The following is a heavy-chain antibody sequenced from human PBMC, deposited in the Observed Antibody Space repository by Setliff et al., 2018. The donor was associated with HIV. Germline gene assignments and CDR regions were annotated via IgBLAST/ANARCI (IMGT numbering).Heavy chain of an antibody. V-gene: IGHV3-7*01. CDR2: ISQDGTDK. J-gene: IGHJ4*02. Sequence: GGSLRLSCAASGFAFSSHQMSWVRQAPGKGLEWVAKISQDGTDKYYVDSVKGRFTISRDKSKNTLYLQMNSLRTEDTAVYYCARVFQSYFFDFWGQGTLVTVSS. CDR3: ARVFQSYFFDF. D-gene: IGHD3-3*01. CDR1: GFAFSSHQ.